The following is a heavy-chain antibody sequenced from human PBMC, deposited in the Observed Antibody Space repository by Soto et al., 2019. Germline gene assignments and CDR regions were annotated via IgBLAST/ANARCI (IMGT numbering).Heavy chain of an antibody. CDR3: AKDAVGTVGYSSSWRIDEYFQH. J-gene: IGHJ1*01. V-gene: IGHV3-30*18. CDR2: ISYDGSNK. D-gene: IGHD6-13*01. Sequence: QVQLVESGGGVVQPGRSLRLSCAASGFTFSSYGMHWVRQAPGKGLEWVAVISYDGSNKYYADSVKGRFTISRDNSKNTLYLQMNSLRAEDTAVYYCAKDAVGTVGYSSSWRIDEYFQHWGQGTLVTVSS. CDR1: GFTFSSYG.